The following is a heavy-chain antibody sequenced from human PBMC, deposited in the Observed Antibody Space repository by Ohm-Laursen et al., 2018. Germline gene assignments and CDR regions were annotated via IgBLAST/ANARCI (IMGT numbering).Heavy chain of an antibody. Sequence: SVKVSCKASGYTFTGYYMHWVRQAPGQGLEWMGWINPNSGGTNYAQKFQGRVTMTRDTSISTAYMELSRLRSDDTAVYYCARIPDRHYDFWSGLYYYYYGMDVWGQGTTVTVSS. V-gene: IGHV1-2*02. J-gene: IGHJ6*02. D-gene: IGHD3-3*01. CDR1: GYTFTGYY. CDR2: INPNSGGT. CDR3: ARIPDRHYDFWSGLYYYYYGMDV.